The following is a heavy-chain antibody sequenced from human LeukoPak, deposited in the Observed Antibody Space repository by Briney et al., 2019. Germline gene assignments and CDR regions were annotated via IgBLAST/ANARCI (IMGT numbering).Heavy chain of an antibody. J-gene: IGHJ4*02. CDR2: INHSGST. CDR1: GGSFSGYY. V-gene: IGHV4-34*01. CDR3: ARVGEYYDFPY. Sequence: PSETLSLTCAVYGGSFSGYYWSWIRQPPGKGLEWIGEINHSGSTNYNPSLKGRVIISVDTSKNQFSLKLSSVTAADTAVYYRARVGEYYDFPYWGQGTLVTVSS. D-gene: IGHD3-3*01.